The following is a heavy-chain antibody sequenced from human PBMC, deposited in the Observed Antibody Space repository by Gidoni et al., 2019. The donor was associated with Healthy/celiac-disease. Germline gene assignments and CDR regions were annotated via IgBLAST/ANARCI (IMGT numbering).Heavy chain of an antibody. V-gene: IGHV4-59*01. D-gene: IGHD1-1*01. CDR2: IYYSGST. CDR1: GGSISSYY. J-gene: IGHJ3*02. CDR3: ARSWYNWNDRRAFDI. Sequence: QVQLQESGPGLVKPSETLSLTCTVSGGSISSYYWSWIRQPPGKGLEWIGYIYYSGSTNYNPSLKSRVTISVDTSKNQFSLKLSSVTAADTAVYYCARSWYNWNDRRAFDIWGQGTMVTVSS.